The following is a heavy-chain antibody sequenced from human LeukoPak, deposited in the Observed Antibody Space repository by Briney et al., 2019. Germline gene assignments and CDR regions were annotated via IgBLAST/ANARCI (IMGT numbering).Heavy chain of an antibody. CDR2: INHSGST. CDR3: ARGVHYYDSTQHYMDV. CDR1: GGSFSGYY. V-gene: IGHV4-34*01. Sequence: SETLSLTCAVYGGSFSGYYWSWIRQPPGKGREWIGEINHSGSTNYNPSLKSRVTISVDTSKNQFSLKLSSVTAADTAVYYCARGVHYYDSTQHYMDVWGKGTTVTVSS. J-gene: IGHJ6*03. D-gene: IGHD3-22*01.